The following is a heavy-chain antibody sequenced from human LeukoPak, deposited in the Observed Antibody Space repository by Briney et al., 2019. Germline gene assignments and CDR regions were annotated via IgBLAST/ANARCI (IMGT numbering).Heavy chain of an antibody. CDR1: GYTFTSYY. Sequence: VASVKVSCKASGYTFTSYYMHWVRQAPGQGLEWMGIINPSGGSTSYAQKFQGRVTMTRDMSTSTVYMELSSLRSEDTAVYYCATLIAARATEADYWGQGTLVTVSS. J-gene: IGHJ4*02. V-gene: IGHV1-46*01. D-gene: IGHD6-6*01. CDR2: INPSGGST. CDR3: ATLIAARATEADY.